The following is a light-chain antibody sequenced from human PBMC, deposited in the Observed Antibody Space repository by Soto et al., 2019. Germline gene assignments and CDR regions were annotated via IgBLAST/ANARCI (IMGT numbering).Light chain of an antibody. CDR1: SSNIGAGYD. CDR2: GDN. CDR3: QSYDSSLSRV. J-gene: IGLJ1*01. Sequence: QSVLTQPPSVSGAPGQKITISCTGSSSNIGAGYDVHWYRQFPGAAPKLLISGDNNRSSGVPDRFSGSKSGTSASLAITGLQAEDEADYYCQSYDSSLSRVFGTGTKVTV. V-gene: IGLV1-40*01.